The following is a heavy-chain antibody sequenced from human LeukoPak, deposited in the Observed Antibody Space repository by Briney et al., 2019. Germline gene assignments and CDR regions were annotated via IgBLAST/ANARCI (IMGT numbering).Heavy chain of an antibody. D-gene: IGHD3-9*01. CDR3: ARSRVDLQSFAWGYFDS. V-gene: IGHV4-34*01. CDR2: INHSGST. J-gene: IGHJ4*02. Sequence: PSETLSLSCAVYAGSFSGYYWRWIRQPPGKGLEWIGEINHSGSTFYNPSLKSRVTISVDTSKNHFSLRLTSVTAADTAVYYCARSRVDLQSFAWGYFDSWGQGTLVTVSS. CDR1: AGSFSGYY.